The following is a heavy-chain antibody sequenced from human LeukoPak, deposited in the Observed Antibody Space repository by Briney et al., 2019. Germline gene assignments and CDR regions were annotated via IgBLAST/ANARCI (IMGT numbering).Heavy chain of an antibody. CDR2: IYYSGST. D-gene: IGHD3-3*01. CDR1: GFTFSSYA. V-gene: IGHV4-59*01. J-gene: IGHJ3*02. Sequence: GSLRLSCAASGFTFSSYAMSWIRQPPGKGLEWIGYIYYSGSTNYNPSLKSRVTISVDTPKNQFSLKLSSVTAADTAVYYCAREGRARITIFGVVSDDAFDIWGRGTMVTVSS. CDR3: AREGRARITIFGVVSDDAFDI.